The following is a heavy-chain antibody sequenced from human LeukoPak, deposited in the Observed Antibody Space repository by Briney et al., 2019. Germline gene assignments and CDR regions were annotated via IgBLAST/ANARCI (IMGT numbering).Heavy chain of an antibody. CDR1: GFTFRPYA. CDR2: ISGSANGDGQT. CDR3: ARDGLWFGELLPDY. V-gene: IGHV3-23*01. D-gene: IGHD3-10*01. J-gene: IGHJ4*02. Sequence: GGSLRLSCAASGFTFRPYAMTWVRQAPGKGLEWVSTISGSANGDGQTSYTDSVKGRFTISRDNSKNTLYLQMNSLRAEDTAVYYCARDGLWFGELLPDYWGQGTLVTVSS.